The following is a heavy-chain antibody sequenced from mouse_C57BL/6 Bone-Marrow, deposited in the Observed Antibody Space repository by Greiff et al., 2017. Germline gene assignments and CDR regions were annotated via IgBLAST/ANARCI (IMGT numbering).Heavy chain of an antibody. CDR2: IYPRSGNT. CDR3: ASSIWDRFYYCDY. Sequence: QVQLQQSGAELARPGASVKLSCKASGYTFPSYGISWVKQRTGQGLEWIGEIYPRSGNTYYNEKFKGKAPLTADKSSSTVYMELRSLTSEDSSVYFCASSIWDRFYYCDYWGQGTTLTGSS. V-gene: IGHV1-81*01. D-gene: IGHD3-3*01. J-gene: IGHJ2*01. CDR1: GYTFPSYG.